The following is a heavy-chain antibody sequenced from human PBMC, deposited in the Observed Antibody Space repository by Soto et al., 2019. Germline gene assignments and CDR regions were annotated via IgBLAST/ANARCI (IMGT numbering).Heavy chain of an antibody. V-gene: IGHV3-23*01. D-gene: IGHD3-9*01. Sequence: GGSLRLSCAASGFTFSSYAMSWVRQAPGKGLEWVSAISGSGGSTYYADSVKGRFTISRDSSKNTLYLQMNSLRAEDTAVYYCAKEHSYYDILTGQTTPGYYMDVWGKGTTVTVSS. CDR3: AKEHSYYDILTGQTTPGYYMDV. CDR2: ISGSGGST. CDR1: GFTFSSYA. J-gene: IGHJ6*03.